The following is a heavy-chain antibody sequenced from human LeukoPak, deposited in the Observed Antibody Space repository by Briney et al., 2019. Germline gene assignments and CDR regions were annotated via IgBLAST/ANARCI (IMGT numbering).Heavy chain of an antibody. CDR1: GFTFSSYS. D-gene: IGHD3-10*01. CDR2: ISSSSSYI. J-gene: IGHJ4*02. Sequence: GGSLRLSCAASGFTFSSYSMNWVRQAPGKGLEWVSSISSSSSYIYYADSVKGRFTISRDNAKNSLYLQMNSLRAEDTAVYYCARDPRITMVRGAAFDYWGQGTPVTVSS. CDR3: ARDPRITMVRGAAFDY. V-gene: IGHV3-21*01.